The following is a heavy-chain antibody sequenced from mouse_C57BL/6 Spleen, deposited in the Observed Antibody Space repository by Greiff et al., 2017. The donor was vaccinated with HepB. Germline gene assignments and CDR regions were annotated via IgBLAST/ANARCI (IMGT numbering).Heavy chain of an antibody. CDR3: ARGRDYDLSWFAY. CDR2: IYPGSGST. D-gene: IGHD2-4*01. CDR1: GYTFTSYW. V-gene: IGHV1-55*01. Sequence: QVQLKQPGAELVKPGASVKMSCKASGYTFTSYWITWVKQRPGQGLEWIGDIYPGSGSTNYNEKFKSKATLTVDTSSSTAYMQLSSLTSEDSAVYYCARGRDYDLSWFAYWGQGTLVTVSA. J-gene: IGHJ3*01.